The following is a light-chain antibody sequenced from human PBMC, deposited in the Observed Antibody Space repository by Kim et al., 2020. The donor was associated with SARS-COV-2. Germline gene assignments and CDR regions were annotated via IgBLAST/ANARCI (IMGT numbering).Light chain of an antibody. CDR2: AAS. J-gene: IGKJ2*01. CDR1: QSVKNIF. V-gene: IGKV3-20*01. CDR3: QQYGASPDT. Sequence: LTLGDRATLSCRARQSVKNIFLAWYQQKPGRAPRPLIYAASTRATGIPDRFSGSGSGTDFTLTISRLEPEDFAVYYCQQYGASPDTFGQGTKLDI.